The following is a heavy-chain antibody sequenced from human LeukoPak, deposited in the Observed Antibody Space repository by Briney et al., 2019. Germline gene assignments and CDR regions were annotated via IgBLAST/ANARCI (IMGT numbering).Heavy chain of an antibody. J-gene: IGHJ4*02. CDR3: ARVYLERLTAGYFDH. V-gene: IGHV3-23*01. CDR1: GFTFSSYA. D-gene: IGHD2-8*01. CDR2: ISGSGGST. Sequence: GGSLRLSCAASGFTFSSYAMSWVRQAPGKGLEWVSAISGSGGSTYYADSVKGRFTISRDNSKNTLYLQMNSLRDDDSAAYFCARVYLERLTAGYFDHWGQGTQVTVSP.